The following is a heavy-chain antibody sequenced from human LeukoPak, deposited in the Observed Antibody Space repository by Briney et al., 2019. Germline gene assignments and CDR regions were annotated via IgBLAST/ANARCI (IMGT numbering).Heavy chain of an antibody. Sequence: LSLTCAVYGGSFSDYDWSWVRQAPGRGLEWVSYISSSGRTIHYADSVKGRFTISRDNSKSTLYLQMNSLRAEDTAVYYCARARGYYDILTGYYNGYYFDYWGQGTLVTVSS. CDR1: GGSFSDYD. D-gene: IGHD3-9*01. CDR2: ISSSGRTI. J-gene: IGHJ4*02. V-gene: IGHV3-48*03. CDR3: ARARGYYDILTGYYNGYYFDY.